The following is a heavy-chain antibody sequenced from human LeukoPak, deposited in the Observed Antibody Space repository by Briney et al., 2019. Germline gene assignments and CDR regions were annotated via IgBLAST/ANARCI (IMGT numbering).Heavy chain of an antibody. CDR1: GFTFSSYW. CDR2: VKQDGSDK. CDR3: ARDLAGPPQEAFDI. J-gene: IGHJ3*02. Sequence: PGGSLRLSCAASGFTFSSYWMSWVRQAPGKGLEWVASVKQDGSDKYSVDSVKGRFTTSRDNAKNSLYLQMNSLRAEDTAVYYCARDLAGPPQEAFDIWGQGTMVTVSS. V-gene: IGHV3-7*01.